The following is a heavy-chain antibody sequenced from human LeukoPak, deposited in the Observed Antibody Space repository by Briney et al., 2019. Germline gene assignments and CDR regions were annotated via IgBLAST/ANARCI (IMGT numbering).Heavy chain of an antibody. Sequence: PGGSLRLACAASGFTFSGSAMHWVRQASGKGLEWVGRIRSKANSYATAYAASVKGRFTISRDDSKNTAYLQMNSLKTEDTAVYYCTRQSVYCGGDCYDWGQGTLVTVSS. V-gene: IGHV3-73*01. D-gene: IGHD2-21*01. CDR1: GFTFSGSA. J-gene: IGHJ4*02. CDR3: TRQSVYCGGDCYD. CDR2: IRSKANSYAT.